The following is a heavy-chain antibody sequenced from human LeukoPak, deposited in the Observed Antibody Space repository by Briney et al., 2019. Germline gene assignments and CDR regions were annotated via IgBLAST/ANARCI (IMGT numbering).Heavy chain of an antibody. V-gene: IGHV3-23*01. CDR2: ISGSGDNI. D-gene: IGHD2-2*02. CDR3: ARDNYCSSTDCYNFDY. CDR1: GFTFNNYA. J-gene: IGHJ4*02. Sequence: PGGSLRLSCATSGFTFNNYAMGWVRQAPGKGLEWVPSISGSGDNISYADSVRGRFTISRDNSMNTLYLQTNSLRAEDTAVYYCARDNYCSSTDCYNFDYWGQGTLVTVSS.